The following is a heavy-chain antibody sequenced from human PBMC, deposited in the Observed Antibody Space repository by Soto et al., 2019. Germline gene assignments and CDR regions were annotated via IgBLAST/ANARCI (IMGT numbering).Heavy chain of an antibody. V-gene: IGHV4-30-4*01. CDR3: ARVLFDLGYCSSTSCQTWFDP. D-gene: IGHD2-2*01. Sequence: LSLTCTVSGGSISSGDYYWSWFRQPPGKGLEWIGYIYYSGSTYYNPSLKSRVTISVDTSKNQFSLKLSSVTAADTAVYYCARVLFDLGYCSSTSCQTWFDPWGQGTLVTVSS. J-gene: IGHJ5*02. CDR1: GGSISSGDYY. CDR2: IYYSGST.